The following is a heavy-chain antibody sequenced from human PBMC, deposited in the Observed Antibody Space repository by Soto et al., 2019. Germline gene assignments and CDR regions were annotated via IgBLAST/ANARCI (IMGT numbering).Heavy chain of an antibody. J-gene: IGHJ4*02. V-gene: IGHV1-69*01. CDR3: ARDPRYYGSGSYEFDY. D-gene: IGHD3-10*01. Sequence: QVQLVQSGAEVKKPGSSVKVSCKASGGTFSSYAISWVRQAPGQGLGWRGGIIPIFGTENYAQKFQGRVTITADESTSTAYMELSSLRSEDTAVYYCARDPRYYGSGSYEFDYWGQGTLVTVSS. CDR1: GGTFSSYA. CDR2: IIPIFGTE.